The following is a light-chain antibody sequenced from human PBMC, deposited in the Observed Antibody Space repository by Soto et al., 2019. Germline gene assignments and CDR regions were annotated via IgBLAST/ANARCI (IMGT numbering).Light chain of an antibody. J-gene: IGKJ2*01. V-gene: IGKV1-33*01. Sequence: DVQMTQSPSSLSASVGDRVTITCQARQDINHFLNWYQQKPGKAPDLLIYDASNLESGVPSTFTGTGSGTHFTLTIPSLRPEDIATYYCQQYDRLPYTFGQGTKLEIK. CDR2: DAS. CDR1: QDINHF. CDR3: QQYDRLPYT.